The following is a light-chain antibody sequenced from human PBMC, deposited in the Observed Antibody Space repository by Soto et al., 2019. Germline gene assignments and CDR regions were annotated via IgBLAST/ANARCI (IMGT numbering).Light chain of an antibody. J-gene: IGKJ4*01. CDR3: QQWGNSPRVT. Sequence: IVLTQSPGTLSLSPGERATLSCRARQSVSISYLAWYQQKPGQAPRLLIYGASARATGIPDRFSGSGSGTDFTLTISRLEPEDSAVYYCQQWGNSPRVTFGGGTKVDIK. V-gene: IGKV3-20*01. CDR1: QSVSISY. CDR2: GAS.